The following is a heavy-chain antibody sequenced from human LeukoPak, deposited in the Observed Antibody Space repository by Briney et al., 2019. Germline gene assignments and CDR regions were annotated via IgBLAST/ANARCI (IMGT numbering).Heavy chain of an antibody. CDR2: INHSRSS. D-gene: IGHD5-18*01. CDR3: ARGTPPTIQVWPRDYRDYYYMDV. J-gene: IGHJ6*03. V-gene: IGHV4-34*01. Sequence: SETLPLTCPVYGGSFSGYYWNWLGQPPGKGREWIGEINHSRSSNYNPPLHSRVTIHLDTTNNQHPLNLTTETAADTAIYYCARGTPPTIQVWPRDYRDYYYMDVWGEGTTVAVSS. CDR1: GGSFSGYY.